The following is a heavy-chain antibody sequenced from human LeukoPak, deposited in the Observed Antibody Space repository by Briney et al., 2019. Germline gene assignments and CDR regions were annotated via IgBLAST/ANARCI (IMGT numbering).Heavy chain of an antibody. CDR3: ARGVTGDY. CDR2: ISSGGTTV. V-gene: IGHV3-11*04. D-gene: IGHD1-14*01. J-gene: IGHJ4*02. CDR1: GFTFNDYY. Sequence: GGSLRLSCTASGFTFNDYYMSWIRQAPGKGLEWVTYISSGGTTVYYADSVRGRFSLSRDNAKNSLYLKMNILRAEDSAVYYCARGVTGDYWGQGTLVIVSS.